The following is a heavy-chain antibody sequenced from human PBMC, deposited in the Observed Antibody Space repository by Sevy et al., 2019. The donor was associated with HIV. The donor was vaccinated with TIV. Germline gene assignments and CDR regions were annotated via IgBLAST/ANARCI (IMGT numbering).Heavy chain of an antibody. CDR3: ARVYVSYDFWSGNDY. D-gene: IGHD3-3*01. Sequence: ASVKVSCKASGYTFTSYGISWVRQAPGQGLEWMGWISAYNGNRNDAQTLQGRVTMTTDTSTSTAYMEVRSLRSDDTAVYYCARVYVSYDFWSGNDYWGQGTLVTVSS. CDR2: ISAYNGNR. V-gene: IGHV1-18*01. CDR1: GYTFTSYG. J-gene: IGHJ4*02.